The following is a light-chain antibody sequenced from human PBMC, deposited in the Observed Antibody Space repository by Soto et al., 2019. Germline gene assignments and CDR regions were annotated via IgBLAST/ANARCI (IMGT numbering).Light chain of an antibody. J-gene: IGKJ1*01. CDR2: GAS. CDR3: QQYNTWLWT. V-gene: IGKV3-15*01. CDR1: QSINAH. Sequence: EVVMTQSPATPSVSPGERVTLSCRASQSINAHLAWYQQKPGQAPRLLIHGASTRATGIPARFSGSGFGTELILTISSLQSEDFAVYYCQQYNTWLWTFGQGTKVEIQ.